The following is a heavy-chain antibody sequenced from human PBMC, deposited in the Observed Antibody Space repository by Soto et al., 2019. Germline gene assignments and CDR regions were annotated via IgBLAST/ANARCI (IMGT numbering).Heavy chain of an antibody. CDR1: GGSFSGYY. CDR2: INHSGST. D-gene: IGHD2-15*01. V-gene: IGHV4-34*01. J-gene: IGHJ4*02. Sequence: SETLSLTCAVYGGSFSGYYWSWIRQPPGEGLEWIGEINHSGSTNYNPSLKSRVTISVDTSKNQFSLKLSSVTAADTAVYYCAAHGYCSGGSCYSKFDYWGQGTLVTVSS. CDR3: AAHGYCSGGSCYSKFDY.